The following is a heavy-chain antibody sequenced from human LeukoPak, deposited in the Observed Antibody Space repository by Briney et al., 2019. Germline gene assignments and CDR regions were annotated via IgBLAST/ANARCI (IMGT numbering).Heavy chain of an antibody. CDR1: GFTFSSYA. D-gene: IGHD5-24*01. Sequence: GGSLRLSCAASGFTFSSYAMSWVRQAPGKGLEWVSLISGSGGSTYYADSVKGRFTISRDNPKNTLFLQMDSLRDEDTAVYYCAKERMTTTCFDYWGQGTLVTVSS. CDR3: AKERMTTTCFDY. J-gene: IGHJ4*02. CDR2: ISGSGGST. V-gene: IGHV3-23*01.